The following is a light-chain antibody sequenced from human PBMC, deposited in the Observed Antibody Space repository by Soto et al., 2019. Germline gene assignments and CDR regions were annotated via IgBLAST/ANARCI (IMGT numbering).Light chain of an antibody. CDR3: QQSYSTLPLT. CDR2: AAS. J-gene: IGKJ4*01. V-gene: IGKV1-39*01. CDR1: QSISRY. Sequence: DIQMTQFPSSLSASVGDRVTISCRASQSISRYLNWYQQKLGKAPKILIYAASSVQSGVPSRFSGSGSETDFPLTIISLQTEDFAPEYCQQSYSTLPLTFGGGTKVEIK.